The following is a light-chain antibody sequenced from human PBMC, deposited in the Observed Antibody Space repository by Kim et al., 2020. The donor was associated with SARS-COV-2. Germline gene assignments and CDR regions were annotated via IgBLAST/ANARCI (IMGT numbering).Light chain of an antibody. CDR2: YDT. CDR1: DIGTKS. Sequence: SYELTQPPSVSEAPGKTATLTCGGDDIGTKSVHWYQQKPGQAPVLVIYYDTDRPSGIPERFSASNSGNTATLTVSRVEAGDEADYYCQVWDSGSDHWVFGGGTKLTVL. J-gene: IGLJ3*02. V-gene: IGLV3-21*04. CDR3: QVWDSGSDHWV.